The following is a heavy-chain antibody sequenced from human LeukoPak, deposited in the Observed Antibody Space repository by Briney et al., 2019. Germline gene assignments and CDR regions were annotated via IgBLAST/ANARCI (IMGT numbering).Heavy chain of an antibody. V-gene: IGHV3-7*01. Sequence: PGGSLRLSCAASGFTFSSYVMHWVRQAPGKGLEWVANIKQDGSEKYYADSVKGRFTISRDNAKNSLYLQMNSLRAEDTAVYYCAELGITMIGGVWGKGTTVTISS. D-gene: IGHD3-10*02. J-gene: IGHJ6*04. CDR2: IKQDGSEK. CDR3: AELGITMIGGV. CDR1: GFTFSSYV.